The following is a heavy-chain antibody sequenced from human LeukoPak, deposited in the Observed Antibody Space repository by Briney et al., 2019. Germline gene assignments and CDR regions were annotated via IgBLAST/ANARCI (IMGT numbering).Heavy chain of an antibody. CDR2: IFYSGST. J-gene: IGHJ4*02. V-gene: IGHV4-59*08. Sequence: SETLSLTCTVYGGSISSYYGSWIRQPPGKGLEWIGFIFYSGSTNYNPSLKSRVTISVDTSKNQFSLKLSSVTAADTALYYCARSYSVSYSMGYWGQGTLVTVSS. D-gene: IGHD1-26*01. CDR3: ARSYSVSYSMGY. CDR1: GGSISSYY.